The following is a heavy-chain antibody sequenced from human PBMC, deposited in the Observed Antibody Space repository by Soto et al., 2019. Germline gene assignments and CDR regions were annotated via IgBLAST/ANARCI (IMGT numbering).Heavy chain of an antibody. V-gene: IGHV1-18*01. D-gene: IGHD6-19*01. CDR2: ISAYNGNT. J-gene: IGHJ4*02. Sequence: QVQLVQSGAEVKKPGASVKVSCKASGYTFTSYGISWVRQAPGQGLEWMGWISAYNGNTNYAQERQGRVTLTTDTSTRTDDMALRSLRSDDTSVYYYARAGAVAGSDSWVEGTLVTVSS. CDR1: GYTFTSYG. CDR3: ARAGAVAGSDS.